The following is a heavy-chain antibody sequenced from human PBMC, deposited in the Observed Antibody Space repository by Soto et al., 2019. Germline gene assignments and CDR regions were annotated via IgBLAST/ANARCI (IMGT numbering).Heavy chain of an antibody. V-gene: IGHV3-64*01. J-gene: IGHJ6*03. D-gene: IGHD6-6*01. CDR2: ISSNGGGT. CDR1: GFTLSGYA. CDR3: ARRARPDFYYMDV. Sequence: EVQLAESGGGLAQPGGSLRLSCAASGFTLSGYAMDWVRQAPGKGLEYVSGISSNGGGTYYANSVQGRFTISRDNSKNTVYLQMGSLSPEDMAVYYCARRARPDFYYMDVWGKGTTVTVSS.